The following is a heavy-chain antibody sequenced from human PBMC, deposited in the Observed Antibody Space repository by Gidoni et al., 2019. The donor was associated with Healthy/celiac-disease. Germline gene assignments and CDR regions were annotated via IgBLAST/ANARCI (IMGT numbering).Heavy chain of an antibody. CDR1: GFTFSSYS. CDR2: ISSSSITI. Sequence: EVQLVESGGGLVQPGGSLRLSCAASGFTFSSYSMNWVRQAPGKGLEWVSYISSSSITIYYADSVKGRFTISRDNAKNSLYLQMNSLRDEDTAVYYCARVRTGSDDAFDIWGQGTMVTVSS. D-gene: IGHD5-12*01. V-gene: IGHV3-48*02. J-gene: IGHJ3*02. CDR3: ARVRTGSDDAFDI.